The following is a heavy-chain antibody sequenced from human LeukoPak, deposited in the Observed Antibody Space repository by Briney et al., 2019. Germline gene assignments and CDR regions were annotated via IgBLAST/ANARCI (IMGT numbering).Heavy chain of an antibody. J-gene: IGHJ4*02. V-gene: IGHV3-30*02. CDR1: GFTFNNYG. CDR3: AKDGTSYYYIYY. Sequence: PGGSLRLSCAASGFTFNNYGMHWVRQAPGKGLEWLAFIRYDGSNTYYADSVKGRFTVSGDDSKNTLYLQMNSLRGDDTAVYYCAKDGTSYYYIYYWGQGTLVTVSS. D-gene: IGHD2/OR15-2a*01. CDR2: IRYDGSNT.